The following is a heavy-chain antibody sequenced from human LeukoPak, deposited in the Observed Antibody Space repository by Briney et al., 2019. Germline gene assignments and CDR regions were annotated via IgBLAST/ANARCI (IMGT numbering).Heavy chain of an antibody. CDR2: ISYDGSNK. CDR1: GFIFSSYS. V-gene: IGHV3-30-3*01. D-gene: IGHD3-22*01. CDR3: ARDMGYYDSSGYYYVTYYYYGMDV. J-gene: IGHJ6*02. Sequence: GGSLRLSCAASGFIFSSYSMSWVRQAPGKGLEWVAVISYDGSNKYYADSVKGRFTISRDNSKNTLYLQMNSLRAEGTAVYYCARDMGYYDSSGYYYVTYYYYGMDVWGQGTTVTVSS.